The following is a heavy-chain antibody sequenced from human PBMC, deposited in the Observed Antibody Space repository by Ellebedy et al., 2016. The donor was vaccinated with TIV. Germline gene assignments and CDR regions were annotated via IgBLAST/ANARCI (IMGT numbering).Heavy chain of an antibody. CDR3: ARDPVGVGPAFDV. V-gene: IGHV3-23*01. CDR2: ITESGGNP. CDR1: GLTFSSHA. D-gene: IGHD4-23*01. Sequence: GESLKISCAASGLTFSSHAMSWVRQAPGKGLEWVSSITESGGNPYYADSVKGRFTISRDNSKDTRFLQMNSLRAEGTAIYFCARDPVGVGPAFDVWGQGTMVTVSS. J-gene: IGHJ3*01.